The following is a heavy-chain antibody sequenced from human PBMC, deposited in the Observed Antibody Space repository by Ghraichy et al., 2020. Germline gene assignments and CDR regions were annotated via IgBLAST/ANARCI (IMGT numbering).Heavy chain of an antibody. Sequence: GESLNISCAASGFTFSSYAMSWVRQAPGKGLEWVSAISGSGGSTYYADSVKGRFTISRDNSKNTLYLQMNSLRAEDTAVYYCAKVLEAAAGTYWGQGTLVTVSS. J-gene: IGHJ4*02. V-gene: IGHV3-23*01. CDR2: ISGSGGST. CDR3: AKVLEAAAGTY. CDR1: GFTFSSYA. D-gene: IGHD6-13*01.